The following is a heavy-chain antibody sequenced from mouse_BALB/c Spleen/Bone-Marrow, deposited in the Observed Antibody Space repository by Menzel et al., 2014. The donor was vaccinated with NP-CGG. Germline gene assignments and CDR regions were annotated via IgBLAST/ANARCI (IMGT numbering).Heavy chain of an antibody. Sequence: DVMLVESGGGLVKPGGSLKLSCAASGFTFSSYAMSWVRQSPEKRLEWVAEISSGGSYTYYPDTVTGRFTISRDNAKNTLYLEMSSLRSEDTAMYYYARDSSGYFDYWGQGTTLTVSS. V-gene: IGHV5-9-4*01. CDR3: ARDSSGYFDY. J-gene: IGHJ2*01. D-gene: IGHD3-1*01. CDR2: ISSGGSYT. CDR1: GFTFSSYA.